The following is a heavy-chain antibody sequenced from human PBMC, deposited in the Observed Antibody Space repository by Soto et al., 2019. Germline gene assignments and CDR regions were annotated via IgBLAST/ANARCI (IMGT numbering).Heavy chain of an antibody. CDR1: GFSFGVSGVG. D-gene: IGHD2-21*01. J-gene: IGHJ4*02. CDR3: ARAYTYDFDH. Sequence: QITLKESGPTLVKPTQTLTLTCTFSGFSFGVSGVGVGWIRQPPGRALEWLGLVFWNDDKRYSPSLESRLTLTKDTSNNQVVLTVINLDPGDTGTYYCARAYTYDFDHWGQGTLVTVSS. CDR2: VFWNDDK. V-gene: IGHV2-5*01.